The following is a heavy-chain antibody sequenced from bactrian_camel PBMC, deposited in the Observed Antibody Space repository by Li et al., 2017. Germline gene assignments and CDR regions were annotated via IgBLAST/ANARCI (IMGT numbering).Heavy chain of an antibody. CDR3: AANPRLPGTAKRSIGS. Sequence: HVQLVESGGDVVQPGGSLNLSCAATVNSNNLNCMGRFRQAPGKEREGVAIIDSDGSTGYEDSVKGRFTISGNLAKQSLTLRMDSLKPEDTAIYHCAANPRLPGTAKRSIGSGARGPRSPSP. D-gene: IGHD2*01. V-gene: IGHV3S53*01. J-gene: IGHJ4*01. CDR1: VNSNNLNC. CDR2: IDSDGST.